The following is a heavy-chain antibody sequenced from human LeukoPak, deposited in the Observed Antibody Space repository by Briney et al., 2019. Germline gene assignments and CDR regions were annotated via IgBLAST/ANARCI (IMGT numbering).Heavy chain of an antibody. D-gene: IGHD3-9*01. J-gene: IGHJ4*02. CDR1: GFTFSSYA. V-gene: IGHV3-30-3*01. CDR2: ISYDGSNK. CDR3: ARDPRQYYDISTGYSEIDY. Sequence: PSGGSLRLSCAASGFTFSSYAMHWVRQAPGKGLEWVAVISYDGSNKYYADSVKGRFTISRDNSKNTLYLQMNSLRAEDTAVYYCARDPRQYYDISTGYSEIDYWGQGTLVTVSS.